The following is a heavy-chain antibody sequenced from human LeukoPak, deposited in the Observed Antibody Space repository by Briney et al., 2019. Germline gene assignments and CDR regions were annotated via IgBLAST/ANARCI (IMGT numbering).Heavy chain of an antibody. V-gene: IGHV3-23*01. CDR2: ITVDGGNI. J-gene: IGHJ3*01. CDR1: RFAFHNYA. Sequence: PGGSLRLSCAASRFAFHNYAMTWIRQAPKRGLEWVSSITVDGGNIKYADSAKGRFTISRDNSKGTLYLQMDSLRVEDTAVYYCGKDPNGDYIGAFDFWGQGTMVTVSS. D-gene: IGHD4-17*01. CDR3: GKDPNGDYIGAFDF.